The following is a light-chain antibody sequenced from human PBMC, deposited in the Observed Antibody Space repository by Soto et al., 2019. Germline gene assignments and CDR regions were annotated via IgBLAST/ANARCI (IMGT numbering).Light chain of an antibody. CDR1: QSVNSNY. CDR3: HQYGGSPLT. J-gene: IGKJ4*01. CDR2: GAS. V-gene: IGKV3-20*01. Sequence: IVLTQSPGTLSLSPGERATLSCRATQSVNSNYLAWYQQKLGQDPRHLIYGASSRPTGIPDRFSGSGSGTDFTLTISRLEPEDFAVYYCHQYGGSPLTFGGGTKVEI.